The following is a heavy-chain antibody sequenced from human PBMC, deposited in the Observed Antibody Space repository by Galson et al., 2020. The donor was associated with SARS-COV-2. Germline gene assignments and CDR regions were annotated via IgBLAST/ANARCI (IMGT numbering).Heavy chain of an antibody. CDR3: ARGPGPIFGVGYFYFDY. J-gene: IGHJ4*02. D-gene: IGHD3-3*01. CDR2: IYYSGST. V-gene: IGHV4-39*07. CDR1: GGSISSSSYY. Sequence: SETLSLTCTVSGGSISSSSYYWGWIRQPPGKGLEWIGSIYYSGSTYYNPSLKSRVTISVDTSKNQFSLKLSSVTAADTAVYYCARGPGPIFGVGYFYFDYWGQGTLVTVSS.